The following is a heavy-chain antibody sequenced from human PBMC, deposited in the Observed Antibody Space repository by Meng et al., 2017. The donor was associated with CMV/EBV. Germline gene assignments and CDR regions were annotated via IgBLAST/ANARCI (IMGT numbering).Heavy chain of an antibody. CDR3: ARGVSYGSFYYYGMDV. J-gene: IGHJ6*02. V-gene: IGHV4-59*01. CDR2: IYYSGST. D-gene: IGHD5-18*01. CDR1: GGSISSYY. Sequence: SETLSLTCTVTGGSISSYYWSWIRRPPGKGLEWIGYIYYSGSTNYNPSLKSRVTISVDTSKNQFSLKLSSVTAADTAVYYCARGVSYGSFYYYGMDVWGQGTTVTVSS.